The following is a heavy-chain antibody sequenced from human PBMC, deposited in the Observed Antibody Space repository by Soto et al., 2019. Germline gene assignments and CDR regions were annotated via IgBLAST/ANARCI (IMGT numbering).Heavy chain of an antibody. CDR2: IYPGDSDT. D-gene: IGHD6-6*01. CDR3: ARHRSSSHFDS. V-gene: IGHV5-51*01. J-gene: IGHJ4*02. CDR1: GYSVSSYW. Sequence: GEPLKISCKGSGYSVSSYWIGWVRQMRGKGLEWMGIIYPGDSDTRYSPSFQGQVTISADKSISTAYLQWSSLKASDTAMYYCARHRSSSHFDSWGQGTPVTVSS.